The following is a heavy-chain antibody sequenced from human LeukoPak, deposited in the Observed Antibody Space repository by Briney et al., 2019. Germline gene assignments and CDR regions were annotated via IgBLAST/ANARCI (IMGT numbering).Heavy chain of an antibody. Sequence: PGGSLRLPCAASGFTFSSYAMSWVRQAPGKGLEWASAISGSGGSTYYADSVKGRFTISRDNSKNTLYLQMNSLRAEDTAVYYCATQIAAAPYYWGQGTLVTVSS. CDR1: GFTFSSYA. J-gene: IGHJ4*02. V-gene: IGHV3-23*01. CDR2: ISGSGGST. CDR3: ATQIAAAPYY. D-gene: IGHD6-13*01.